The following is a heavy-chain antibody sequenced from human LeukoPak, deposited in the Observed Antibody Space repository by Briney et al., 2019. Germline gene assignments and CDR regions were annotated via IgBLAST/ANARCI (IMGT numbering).Heavy chain of an antibody. J-gene: IGHJ4*02. CDR2: ISSSSSYI. Sequence: GGSLRLSCAASGFTFSSYSMNWVSQAPGKGLEWVSSISSSSSYIYYADSVKGRFTISRDNAKNLLYLQMNSLRAEDTAVYYCARQTIIYGDYSDYWGQGTLVTVSS. D-gene: IGHD4/OR15-4a*01. CDR1: GFTFSSYS. CDR3: ARQTIIYGDYSDY. V-gene: IGHV3-21*06.